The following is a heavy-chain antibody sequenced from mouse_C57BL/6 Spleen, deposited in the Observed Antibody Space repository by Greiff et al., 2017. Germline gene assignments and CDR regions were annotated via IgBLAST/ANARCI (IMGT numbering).Heavy chain of an antibody. D-gene: IGHD1-1*01. CDR1: GYAFSSSW. V-gene: IGHV1-82*01. Sequence: QVQLQQSGPELVKPGASVKISCKASGYAFSSSWMHWVKQRPGTGLEWIGRIYPGDGDTNYNGKFKGKATLTAATSSSTAYMPLSSLTSEDSAVYFCEVLRSYYAMDYWGQGTSVTVTS. CDR3: EVLRSYYAMDY. CDR2: IYPGDGDT. J-gene: IGHJ4*01.